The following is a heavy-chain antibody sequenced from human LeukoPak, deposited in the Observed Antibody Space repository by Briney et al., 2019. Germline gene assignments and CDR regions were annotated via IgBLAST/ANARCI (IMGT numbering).Heavy chain of an antibody. CDR2: ISSSGSTI. Sequence: GGSLRLSCAASGFTFSSYAMSWVRQAPGKGLEWVSYISSSGSTIYYADSVKGRFTISRDNAKNSLYLQTNSLRAEDTAVYYCARDDHSTDAFDIWGQGTMVTVSS. V-gene: IGHV3-48*04. CDR1: GFTFSSYA. J-gene: IGHJ3*02. CDR3: ARDDHSTDAFDI.